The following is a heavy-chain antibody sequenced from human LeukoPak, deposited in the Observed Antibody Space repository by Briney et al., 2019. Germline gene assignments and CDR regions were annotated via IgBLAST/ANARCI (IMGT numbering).Heavy chain of an antibody. CDR2: INPSGGST. V-gene: IGHV1-46*01. CDR1: GYTFTSYY. CDR3: ASNPPRTGDFNS. Sequence: ASVKVSCKASGYTFTSYYIHWVRQAPGQGLEWMGIINPSGGSTSYAQKFQGRVTMTRDTSINTAYMELSSLRSEDTAVYYCASNPPRTGDFNSWGQGALVTVSS. D-gene: IGHD7-27*01. J-gene: IGHJ4*02.